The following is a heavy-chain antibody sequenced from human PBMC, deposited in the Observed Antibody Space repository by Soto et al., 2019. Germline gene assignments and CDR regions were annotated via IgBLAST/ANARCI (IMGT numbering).Heavy chain of an antibody. CDR1: GFTFSSYR. J-gene: IGHJ3*02. CDR2: IKYDGSEK. CDR3: ARDIGGARGYCSGGSCYSDAFDI. Sequence: GGSLRLSCAASGFTFSSYRMSWVRQAPGKGLEWVANIKYDGSEKYYVDSVKGRFTISRDNSKNTLYLQMNSLRAEDTAVYYCARDIGGARGYCSGGSCYSDAFDIWGQGTMVTVSS. D-gene: IGHD2-15*01. V-gene: IGHV3-7*01.